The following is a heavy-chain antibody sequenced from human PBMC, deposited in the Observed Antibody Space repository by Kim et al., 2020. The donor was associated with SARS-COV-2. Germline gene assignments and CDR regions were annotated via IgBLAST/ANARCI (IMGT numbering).Heavy chain of an antibody. Sequence: GGSLRLSCVASGFDFRMFAMSWVRQAPGKRLEWVSFISESDGSSYYIDSVKGRFSTSRDNSRNTLFLQMNSLRVEDTAIYYCVWGSSWGGDLWGQGTLVTVSS. J-gene: IGHJ5*02. V-gene: IGHV3-23*01. CDR1: GFDFRMFA. CDR3: VWGSSWGGDL. D-gene: IGHD2-2*01. CDR2: ISESDGSS.